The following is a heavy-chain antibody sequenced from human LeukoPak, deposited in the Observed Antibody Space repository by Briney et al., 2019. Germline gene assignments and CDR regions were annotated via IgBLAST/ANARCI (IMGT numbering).Heavy chain of an antibody. Sequence: GGSLRLSCAASGFTFSSYAMHWVRQAPGKGLEWVAVISYDGSNKYYADSVKGRFTISRDNSKNTLYLQMNSLRAEDTAVYYCARDGGKSPPDAFDIWGQGTMVTVSS. V-gene: IGHV3-30-3*01. CDR3: ARDGGKSPPDAFDI. J-gene: IGHJ3*02. CDR2: ISYDGSNK. CDR1: GFTFSSYA. D-gene: IGHD4-23*01.